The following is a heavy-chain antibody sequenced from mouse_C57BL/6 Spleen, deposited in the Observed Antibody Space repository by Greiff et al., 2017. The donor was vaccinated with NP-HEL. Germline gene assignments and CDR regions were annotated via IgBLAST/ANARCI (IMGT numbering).Heavy chain of an antibody. V-gene: IGHV1-26*01. CDR3: ARPYYGYDFAY. D-gene: IGHD2-9*01. J-gene: IGHJ3*01. Sequence: EVQLQQSGPELVKPGASVKISCKASGYTFTDYYMNWVKQSHGKSLEWIGDINPNNGGTSYNQKFKGKATLTVDKSSSTAYMELRSLTSEDSAVYYCARPYYGYDFAYWGQGTLVTVSA. CDR2: INPNNGGT. CDR1: GYTFTDYY.